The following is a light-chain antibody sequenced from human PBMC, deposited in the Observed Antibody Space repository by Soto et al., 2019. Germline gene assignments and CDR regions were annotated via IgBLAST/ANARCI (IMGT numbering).Light chain of an antibody. CDR1: QTISSW. V-gene: IGKV1-5*03. CDR3: QHYNSYSEE. J-gene: IGKJ1*01. CDR2: KAS. Sequence: DIQMTQSPSTPSGSVGDRVTITCRASQTISSWLAWYQQKPGKAPKLLIYKASTLKSGVPSRFSGSGSGTEFTLTISSLQPDDFATYYCQHYNSYSEEFGQGTKVDNK.